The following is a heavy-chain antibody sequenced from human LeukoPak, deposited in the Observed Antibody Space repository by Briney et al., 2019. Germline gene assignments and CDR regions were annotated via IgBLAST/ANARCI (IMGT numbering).Heavy chain of an antibody. Sequence: GRSLRLSCAASGFTFSSYAMSWVRQAPGKGLEWVSAISGSGGSTYYADSVKGRFTISRDNSKNTLYLQMNSLRAEDTAVYYCARVMDIVVVVAANDYWGQGTLVTVSS. CDR3: ARVMDIVVVVAANDY. CDR2: ISGSGGST. V-gene: IGHV3-23*01. CDR1: GFTFSSYA. J-gene: IGHJ4*02. D-gene: IGHD2-15*01.